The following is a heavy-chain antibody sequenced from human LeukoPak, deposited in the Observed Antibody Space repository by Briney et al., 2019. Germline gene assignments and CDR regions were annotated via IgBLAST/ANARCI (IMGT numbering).Heavy chain of an antibody. CDR1: GYSFTGYY. Sequence: SVKASCKASGYSFTGYYVHWVRQAPGQGLEWMGWINPNSGGTKYAQKFKGRVTMTRDTSISTAYMELSRLRSDDTAVYYCARVDTAMVAGGGDYWGQGTLVTVSS. V-gene: IGHV1-2*02. CDR2: INPNSGGT. D-gene: IGHD5-18*01. J-gene: IGHJ4*02. CDR3: ARVDTAMVAGGGDY.